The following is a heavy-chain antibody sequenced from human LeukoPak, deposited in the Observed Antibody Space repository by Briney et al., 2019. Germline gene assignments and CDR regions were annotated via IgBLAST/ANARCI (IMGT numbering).Heavy chain of an antibody. V-gene: IGHV4-30-2*01. CDR3: GRRPSSQSGYFDY. J-gene: IGHJ4*02. D-gene: IGHD6-13*01. CDR2: IYHSGST. Sequence: SQTLSLTCTVSGGSISSGGYYWSWIRQPPGKGLEWIGYIYHSGSTYYNPSLKSRVTISVDRSKNQFSLKLSSVTAADTAVYYCGRRPSSQSGYFDYWGQGTLVTVSS. CDR1: GGSISSGGYY.